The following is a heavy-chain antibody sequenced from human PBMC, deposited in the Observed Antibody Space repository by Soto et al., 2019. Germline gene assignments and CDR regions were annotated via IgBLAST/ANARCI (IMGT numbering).Heavy chain of an antibody. CDR1: GFTFSSYW. D-gene: IGHD5-12*01. J-gene: IGHJ4*02. CDR3: ARVQVDIVAQYYFDY. V-gene: IGHV3-7*05. CDR2: IKQDGSEK. Sequence: GGSLRLSCAASGFTFSSYWMSWVRQAPGKGLEWVANIKQDGSEKYYVDSVKGRFTISRDNAKNSLYLQMNSLRAEDTAVYYCARVQVDIVAQYYFDYWGQGTLVTVSS.